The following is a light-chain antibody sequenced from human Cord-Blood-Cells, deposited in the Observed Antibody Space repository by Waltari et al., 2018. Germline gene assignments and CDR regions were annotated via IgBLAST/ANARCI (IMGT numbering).Light chain of an antibody. Sequence: DIVMTQTPLSLSVTPGQPASISCKSSQSLLHSDGKTYLNWYLQKPGQSPQLLIYEVSNLFSGVPDRFSGSGSGTDFTLKSSRVEAEDVGVYYCMQSIQLPRTFGQGTKVEIK. J-gene: IGKJ1*01. CDR2: EVS. CDR3: MQSIQLPRT. CDR1: QSLLHSDGKTY. V-gene: IGKV2D-29*02.